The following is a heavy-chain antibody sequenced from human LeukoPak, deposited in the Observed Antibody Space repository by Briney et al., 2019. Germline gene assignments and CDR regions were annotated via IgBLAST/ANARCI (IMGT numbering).Heavy chain of an antibody. V-gene: IGHV4-59*01. J-gene: IGHJ6*03. CDR1: GGSISSYY. CDR3: AREMKLLWFGELYYYYMDV. CDR2: IYYSGSA. D-gene: IGHD3-10*01. Sequence: SETPSLTCTVSGGSISSYYWNWIRHPPGKRLEWIGYIYYSGSANYNPSLKSRVTISVDTSKNQFSLKLSSVTAADTAVYYCAREMKLLWFGELYYYYMDVWGKGTTVTVSS.